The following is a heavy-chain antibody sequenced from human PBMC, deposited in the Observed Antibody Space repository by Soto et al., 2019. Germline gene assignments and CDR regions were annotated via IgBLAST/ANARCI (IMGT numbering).Heavy chain of an antibody. CDR2: IYYSGST. D-gene: IGHD2-2*03. CDR3: AREGNLGRWIQPLDS. CDR1: GGSISSYY. V-gene: IGHV4-59*01. J-gene: IGHJ4*02. Sequence: SETLSLTCTVSGGSISSYYWSWIRQPPGKGLEWIGYIYYSGSTNYNPPLKSRVTISVDTSKNHFSLKLISVTTADTAVYFCAREGNLGRWIQPLDSWGQGTLVTVSS.